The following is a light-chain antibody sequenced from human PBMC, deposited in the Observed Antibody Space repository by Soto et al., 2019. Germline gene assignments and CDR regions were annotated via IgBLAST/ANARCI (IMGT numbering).Light chain of an antibody. CDR3: QQYTNWPLI. J-gene: IGKJ5*01. V-gene: IGKV3-15*01. CDR2: GAS. CDR1: QSVSSN. Sequence: DIVMTQSPATLSVSPGERATLSCRASQSVSSNLAWYQQKPGQAPRLLIYGASTRATGIPARFSGSGSGTEFAPTISSLQSADFAVYYCQQYTNWPLIFGQGTRLAIK.